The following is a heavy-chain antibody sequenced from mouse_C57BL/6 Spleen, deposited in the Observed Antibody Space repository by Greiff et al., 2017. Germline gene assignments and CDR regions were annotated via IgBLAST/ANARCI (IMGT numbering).Heavy chain of an antibody. D-gene: IGHD3-3*01. CDR3: ARGAGRCFDY. J-gene: IGHJ2*01. CDR1: GYSFTGYY. CDR2: INPSTGGT. Sequence: DVKLVESGPELVKPGASVKISCKASGYSFTGYYMNWVKQSPEKSLEWIGEINPSTGGTTYNQKFKAKATLTVDKSSSTAYMQLKSLTSEDSAVYYCARGAGRCFDYWGQGTTLTVSS. V-gene: IGHV1-42*01.